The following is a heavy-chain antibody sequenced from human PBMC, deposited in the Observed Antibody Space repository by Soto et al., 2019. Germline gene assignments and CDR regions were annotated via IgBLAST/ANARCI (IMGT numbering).Heavy chain of an antibody. CDR1: GFTFSKYA. CDR3: VNWNDEDVD. Sequence: VQLVGSGGGVIQPGRSLRLSCVASGFTFSKYAMNWVRQAPGKGLEWVATISGTAVSTDYADSVKGRFTISRDNSKNTVSLQMDNLRVEDTATYFCVNWNDEDVDWGQGTLVAVSS. V-gene: IGHV3-23*04. J-gene: IGHJ4*01. D-gene: IGHD1-1*01. CDR2: ISGTAVST.